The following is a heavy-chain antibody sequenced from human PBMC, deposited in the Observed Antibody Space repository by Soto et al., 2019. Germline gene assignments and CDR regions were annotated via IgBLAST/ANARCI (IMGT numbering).Heavy chain of an antibody. Sequence: SETLSLTCTVSGGSISSSSYYWGWIRQPPGKGLEWIGSIYYSGSTDYNPSLKSLATISVDTSKNQFSLKLSSVTAADTAVYYCANRYGYYPKMGTYYFDYWGQGTLVTVS. D-gene: IGHD4-17*01. CDR3: ANRYGYYPKMGTYYFDY. CDR1: GGSISSSSYY. CDR2: IYYSGST. J-gene: IGHJ4*02. V-gene: IGHV4-39*01.